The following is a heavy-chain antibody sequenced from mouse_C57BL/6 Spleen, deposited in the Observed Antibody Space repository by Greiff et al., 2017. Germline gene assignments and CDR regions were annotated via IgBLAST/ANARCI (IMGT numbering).Heavy chain of an antibody. D-gene: IGHD2-4*01. J-gene: IGHJ3*01. Sequence: EVHLVESGGGLVKPGGSLKLSCAASGFTFSDYGMHWVRQAPEKGLEWVAYISSGSSTIYYADTVKGRFTISRDNAKNTLFLQMTSLRSEDTAMYYCARYYDYDTAWFAYWGQGTLVTVSA. V-gene: IGHV5-17*01. CDR1: GFTFSDYG. CDR3: ARYYDYDTAWFAY. CDR2: ISSGSSTI.